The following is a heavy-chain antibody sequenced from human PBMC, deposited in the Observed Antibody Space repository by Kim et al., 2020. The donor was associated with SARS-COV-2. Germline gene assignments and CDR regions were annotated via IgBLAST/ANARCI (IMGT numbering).Heavy chain of an antibody. D-gene: IGHD1-26*01. J-gene: IGHJ4*02. Sequence: SETLSLTCTVSGGPISGYYWSWVRQSPGEGLEWVANTYHSGPTKYNPSLSSRVTISLDTSKSQFSLKLNSMTAADAAVYFCARHIGKWAFDYWGQGILLT. CDR1: GGPISGYY. CDR2: TYHSGPT. CDR3: ARHIGKWAFDY. V-gene: IGHV4-59*08.